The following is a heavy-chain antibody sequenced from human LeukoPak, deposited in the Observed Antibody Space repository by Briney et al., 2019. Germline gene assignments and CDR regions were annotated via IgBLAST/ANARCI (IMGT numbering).Heavy chain of an antibody. D-gene: IGHD2-15*01. CDR2: IYYSGST. Sequence: PSETLSLTCTVSGDSININNYYWGWIRQPPGKELEWIGSIYYSGSTYYNPSLKSRVTISLDTSKNHFSLKLSSVTAADTAVYYCASEIYVVGPYYYGMDVWGQGTTVTVSS. CDR3: ASEIYVVGPYYYGMDV. J-gene: IGHJ6*02. CDR1: GDSININNYY. V-gene: IGHV4-39*07.